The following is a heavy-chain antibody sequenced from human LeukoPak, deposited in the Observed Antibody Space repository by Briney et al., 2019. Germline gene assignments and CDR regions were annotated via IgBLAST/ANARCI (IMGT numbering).Heavy chain of an antibody. V-gene: IGHV4-39*07. J-gene: IGHJ5*02. D-gene: IGHD3-10*01. CDR2: IYYSGST. Sequence: PSETLSLTCTVSGVSISSSYSYWGWIRQPPGMGLEWIGSIYYSGSTYYNPSLKSRVTISVDTSKNQFSLKLSSVTAADTAVYYCARESEEERQLLWFGELSAKGNNWFDPWGQGTLVTVSS. CDR1: GVSISSSYSY. CDR3: ARESEEERQLLWFGELSAKGNNWFDP.